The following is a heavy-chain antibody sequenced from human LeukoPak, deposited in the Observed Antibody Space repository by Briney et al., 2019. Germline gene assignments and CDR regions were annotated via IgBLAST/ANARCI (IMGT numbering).Heavy chain of an antibody. CDR2: INPDSGGT. CDR1: VYTFTDYY. Sequence: ASVTVSFKSSVYTFTDYYMHWVRQAPGQGLEWMGWINPDSGGTNYAQNFQGRVTMTRDTSISTAYMELSRLRSDDTAVYYCARPFIETPSLGALDYWGQGTLVTVSS. CDR3: ARPFIETPSLGALDY. J-gene: IGHJ4*02. D-gene: IGHD4-23*01. V-gene: IGHV1-2*02.